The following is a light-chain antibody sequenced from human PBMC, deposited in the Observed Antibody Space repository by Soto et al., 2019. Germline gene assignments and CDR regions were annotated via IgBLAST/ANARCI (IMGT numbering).Light chain of an antibody. V-gene: IGKV3-15*01. CDR2: DAS. J-gene: IGKJ1*01. CDR3: QQYNNWPRT. Sequence: EIVMTQSPATLSVSPGERATLSCRASPSVSSNLAWYQQKPGQAPRLLIYDASTRATGIPARFSGSGSGTEFTLTISSLQSEDFAVYSCQQYNNWPRTFGRGTKVEIK. CDR1: PSVSSN.